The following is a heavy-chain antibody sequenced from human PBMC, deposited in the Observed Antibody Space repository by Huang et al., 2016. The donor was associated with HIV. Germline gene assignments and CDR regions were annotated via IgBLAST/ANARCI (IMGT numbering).Heavy chain of an antibody. CDR2: INHSVST. J-gene: IGHJ6*03. D-gene: IGHD2-2*01. Sequence: QVQLQQWGAGLLKPSETLSLTCAVYGGSFSGYYWSWISQPPGQGLEWIGEINHSVSTNYNPSLKSRVTISVDTSKNQFSLKLNSVTAADTAVYYCARGRGCSSTSCYVMYYYYYFHMDVWGKGTTVTVSS. CDR1: GGSFSGYY. V-gene: IGHV4-34*01. CDR3: ARGRGCSSTSCYVMYYYYYFHMDV.